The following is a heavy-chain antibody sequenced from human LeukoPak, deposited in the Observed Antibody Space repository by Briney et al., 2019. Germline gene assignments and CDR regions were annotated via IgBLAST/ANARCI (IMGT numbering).Heavy chain of an antibody. CDR2: IIPIFGTA. Sequence: ASVEVSCKASGGTFSSYAISWVRQAPGQGLEWMGGIIPIFGTANYAQKFQGRVTITADESTSTAYMELSSLRSEDTAVYYCARVGFDIVVVPAVYYYGMDVWGQGTTVTVSS. CDR3: ARVGFDIVVVPAVYYYGMDV. J-gene: IGHJ6*02. D-gene: IGHD2-2*01. V-gene: IGHV1-69*13. CDR1: GGTFSSYA.